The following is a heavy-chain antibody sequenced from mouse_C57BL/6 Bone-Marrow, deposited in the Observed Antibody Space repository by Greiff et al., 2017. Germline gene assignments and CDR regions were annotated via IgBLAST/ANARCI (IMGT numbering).Heavy chain of an antibody. V-gene: IGHV1-81*01. CDR3: ATTRFAY. J-gene: IGHJ3*01. D-gene: IGHD1-1*01. Sequence: QVHVKQSGAELARPGASVKLSCKASGYTFTSYGISWVKQRTGQGLEWIGEIYPRSGNTYYNEKFKGKATLTADKSSSTAYMELRSLTSEDSAVYFCATTRFAYWGQGTLVTVSA. CDR2: IYPRSGNT. CDR1: GYTFTSYG.